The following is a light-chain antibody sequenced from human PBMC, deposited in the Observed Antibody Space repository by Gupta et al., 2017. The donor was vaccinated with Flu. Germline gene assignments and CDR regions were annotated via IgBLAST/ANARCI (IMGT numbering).Light chain of an antibody. CDR3: DSYTSSASWI. CDR2: EVS. Sequence: ALTQPASVSGSSGQSITISCTGTNSDVGAYDFVSWYQQHPGKAPKLLSYEVSNRPSGVSDRFAASKSGTTALPNLSGLQAADESYYYCDSYTSSASWIFGGGTKLTVI. J-gene: IGLJ2*01. CDR1: NSDVGAYDF. V-gene: IGLV2-14*01.